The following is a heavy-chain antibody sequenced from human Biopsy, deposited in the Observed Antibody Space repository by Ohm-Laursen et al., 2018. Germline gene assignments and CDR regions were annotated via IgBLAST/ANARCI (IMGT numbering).Heavy chain of an antibody. CDR3: AKDRYNYTPIGGFSMDV. CDR1: GFTFNNYG. J-gene: IGHJ6*02. D-gene: IGHD5-18*01. V-gene: IGHV3-30*18. CDR2: IFYDGSNT. Sequence: SLRLSCAASGFTFNNYGMQWVRQAPGNGLEWVAFIFYDGSNTYYADSVKGRFTISRDNSRDTLYLQMSSLRAGDTAVYYCAKDRYNYTPIGGFSMDVWGQGTTVTVSS.